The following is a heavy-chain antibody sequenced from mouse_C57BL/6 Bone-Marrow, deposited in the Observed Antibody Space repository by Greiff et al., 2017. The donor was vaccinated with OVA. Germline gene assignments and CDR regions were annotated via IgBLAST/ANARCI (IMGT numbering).Heavy chain of an antibody. Sequence: QVQLKESGPELVKPGASVKISCKASGYAFSSSWMNWVKQRPGKGLEWIGRIYPGDGDTNYNGKFKGKATLTADKSSSTAYRQLSSLTAEDSAVYFCARWAYFDYWGQGTTLTVSS. CDR2: IYPGDGDT. D-gene: IGHD3-1*01. V-gene: IGHV1-82*01. CDR3: ARWAYFDY. J-gene: IGHJ2*01. CDR1: GYAFSSSW.